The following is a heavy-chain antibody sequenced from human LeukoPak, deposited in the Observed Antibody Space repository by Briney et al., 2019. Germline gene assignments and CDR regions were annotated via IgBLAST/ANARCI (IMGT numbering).Heavy chain of an antibody. CDR3: VRRELGYCGGSSCRTVEYFQH. V-gene: IGHV4-39*02. Sequence: KPSETLSLTCTVSAGSISSSIYYWGWIRQPPGKGLEWIGSIYHSGTTFNNPSLKSRVTMSIDRTQRHMFLRLSSVTAADTAVYYCVRRELGYCGGSSCRTVEYFQHWGQGTLVIVSS. CDR2: IYHSGTT. CDR1: AGSISSSIYY. J-gene: IGHJ1*01. D-gene: IGHD2-2*01.